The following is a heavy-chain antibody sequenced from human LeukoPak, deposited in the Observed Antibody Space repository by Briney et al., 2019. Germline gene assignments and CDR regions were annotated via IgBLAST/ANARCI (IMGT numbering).Heavy chain of an antibody. V-gene: IGHV4-31*03. CDR3: ARDNYYDSSGYYHDAFDI. Sequence: PSETLSLTCTVSGGSISSGGYYWSWIRQHPGKGLEWIGYIYYSGSTYYNPSLKSRVTISVDTSKNQFSLKLSSVTAADTAVYYCARDNYYDSSGYYHDAFDIWGQGTMVTVSS. J-gene: IGHJ3*02. D-gene: IGHD3-22*01. CDR2: IYYSGST. CDR1: GGSISSGGYY.